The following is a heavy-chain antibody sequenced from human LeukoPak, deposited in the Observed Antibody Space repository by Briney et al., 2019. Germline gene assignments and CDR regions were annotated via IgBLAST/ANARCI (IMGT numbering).Heavy chain of an antibody. D-gene: IGHD6-13*01. J-gene: IGHJ5*02. Sequence: SETLSLTCAVYGGSFSGYYWSWIRQPPGKGLEWIGEINHSGSTNYNPSLKSRVTISADTSKNQFSLKLSSVTAADTAVYYCARVDKSSSWYRNWFDPWGQGTLVTVSS. CDR1: GGSFSGYY. V-gene: IGHV4-34*01. CDR3: ARVDKSSSWYRNWFDP. CDR2: INHSGST.